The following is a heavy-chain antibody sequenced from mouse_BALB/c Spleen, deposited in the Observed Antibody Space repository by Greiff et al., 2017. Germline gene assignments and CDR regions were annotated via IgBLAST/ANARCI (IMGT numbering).Heavy chain of an antibody. V-gene: IGHV14-3*02. Sequence: EVQRVESGAELVKPGASVKLSCTASGFNIKDTYMHWVKQRPEQGLEWIGRIDPANGNTKYDPKFQGKATITADTSSNTAYLQLSSLTSEDTAVYYCASGNYYFDDWGQGTTLTVSS. D-gene: IGHD2-1*01. CDR1: GFNIKDTY. CDR3: ASGNYYFDD. CDR2: IDPANGNT. J-gene: IGHJ2*01.